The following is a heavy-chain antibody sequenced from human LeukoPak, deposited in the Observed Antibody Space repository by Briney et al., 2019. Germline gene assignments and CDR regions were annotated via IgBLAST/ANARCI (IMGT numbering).Heavy chain of an antibody. CDR3: ARHKGVGVTNYHGMDV. D-gene: IGHD3-16*01. CDR2: IYYSGST. CDR1: GGSISSSGYY. Sequence: SETLSLTCTVSGGSISSSGYYWGWIRQSPGKGLEWIGGIYYSGSTYYNPSLKSRVTISGDTSKNQFSLKLSSVTAADTAVYYCARHKGVGVTNYHGMDVWGQGTTVTVSS. V-gene: IGHV4-39*01. J-gene: IGHJ6*02.